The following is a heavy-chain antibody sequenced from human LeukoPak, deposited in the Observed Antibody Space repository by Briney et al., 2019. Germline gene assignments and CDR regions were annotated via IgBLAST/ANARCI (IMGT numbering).Heavy chain of an antibody. CDR2: IYTSGST. CDR1: GGSFSGYY. D-gene: IGHD6-13*01. Sequence: KASETLSLTCAVYGGSFSGYYWSWIRQPAGKGLEWIGRIYTSGSTNYNPSLKSRVTMSVDTSKNQFSLKLSSVTAADTAVYYCARVIAAAGPPDYWGQGTLVTVSS. CDR3: ARVIAAAGPPDY. V-gene: IGHV4-59*10. J-gene: IGHJ4*02.